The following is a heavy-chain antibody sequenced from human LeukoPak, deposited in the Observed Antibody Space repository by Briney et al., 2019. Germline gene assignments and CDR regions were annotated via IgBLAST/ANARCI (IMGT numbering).Heavy chain of an antibody. CDR2: ISGSGST. CDR1: GDSISSGDYY. Sequence: PSETLSLTCTVSGDSISSGDYYWSWIRQPAGKGLEWIGRISGSGSTNYNPSLKSRVTISVDTSKNQFSLKLSSVTAADTAVYYCARASYYYDSSGSLDYWGQGTLVTVSS. J-gene: IGHJ4*02. D-gene: IGHD3-22*01. V-gene: IGHV4-61*02. CDR3: ARASYYYDSSGSLDY.